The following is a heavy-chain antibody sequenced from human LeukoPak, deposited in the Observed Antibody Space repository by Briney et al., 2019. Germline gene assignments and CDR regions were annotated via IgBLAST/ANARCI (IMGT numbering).Heavy chain of an antibody. J-gene: IGHJ4*02. CDR1: GFTFSSYS. V-gene: IGHV3-23*01. CDR3: AKDGAWLRFDD. CDR2: ISPGGPT. Sequence: GGSLRLSCAASGFTFSSYSMNWVRQAPGKGLEWVSGISPGGPTYYADSVKGRFTISRDDSKNTLYLQMKNLRADDTAVYYCAKDGAWLRFDDWGQGILVSVSS. D-gene: IGHD5-12*01.